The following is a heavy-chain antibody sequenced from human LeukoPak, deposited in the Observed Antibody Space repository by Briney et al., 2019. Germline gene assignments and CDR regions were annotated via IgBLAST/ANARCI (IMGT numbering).Heavy chain of an antibody. CDR1: GGSISSYY. D-gene: IGHD5-12*01. Sequence: ASETLSLTCTVSGGSISSYYWSWIRQPAGKGLEWIGRIYTSGSTNYNPSLKSRVTMSVDTSKNQFSLKLSSVTAADTAVYYCAREVATYSGYAQLLDYWGQGTLVTVSS. J-gene: IGHJ4*02. CDR3: AREVATYSGYAQLLDY. CDR2: IYTSGST. V-gene: IGHV4-4*07.